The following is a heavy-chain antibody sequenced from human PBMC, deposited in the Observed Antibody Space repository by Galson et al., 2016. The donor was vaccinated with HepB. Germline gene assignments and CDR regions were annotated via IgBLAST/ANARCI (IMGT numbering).Heavy chain of an antibody. Sequence: SLRLSCAASGLTFRSYAMHWVRQAPGKGLEWVAVISDGGNNKFYADSVKGRFTISRDNPKNTLYLEMNSLRVEDTAVYYCARGPDPTVTIYGMDVWGKGTTVSVSS. V-gene: IGHV3-30-3*01. J-gene: IGHJ6*04. CDR3: ARGPDPTVTIYGMDV. CDR1: GLTFRSYA. D-gene: IGHD4-17*01. CDR2: ISDGGNNK.